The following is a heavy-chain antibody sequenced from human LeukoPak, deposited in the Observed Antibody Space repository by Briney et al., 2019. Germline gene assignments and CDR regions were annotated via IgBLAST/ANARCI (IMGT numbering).Heavy chain of an antibody. CDR2: IYHSGST. V-gene: IGHV4-30-2*01. CDR3: ARSLDHSNGPIDY. J-gene: IGHJ4*02. CDR1: GGSISSGGYY. D-gene: IGHD4-11*01. Sequence: SETLSLTCTVSGGSISSGGYYWSWIRQPPGKGLEWIGYIYHSGSTYYNPSLKSRVTISVDRSKNQFSLKLSSVTAADAAVYYCARSLDHSNGPIDYWGQGTLVTVSS.